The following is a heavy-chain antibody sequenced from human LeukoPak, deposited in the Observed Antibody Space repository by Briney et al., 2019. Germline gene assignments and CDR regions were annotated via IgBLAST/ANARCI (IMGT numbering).Heavy chain of an antibody. CDR2: ISYDGSNK. J-gene: IGHJ4*02. CDR3: ARDKPPDY. Sequence: PGRSLRLSCAASGFTFSSYAMHWVRQAPGKGLEWVAVISYDGSNKYYADSAKGRFTISRDNSKNTLYLQMNSLRAEDTAVYYCARDKPPDYWGQGTLVTVS. CDR1: GFTFSSYA. V-gene: IGHV3-30-3*01.